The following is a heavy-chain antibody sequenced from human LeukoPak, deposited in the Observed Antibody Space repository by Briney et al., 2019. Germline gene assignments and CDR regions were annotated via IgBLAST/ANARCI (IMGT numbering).Heavy chain of an antibody. CDR2: ISSSSTYV. D-gene: IGHD1-1*01. Sequence: GGPLRLSCAASGFTFNICTMNWVRQAPGKGLEWVSSISSSSTYVYYADSLKGRFTISRDNGKHSLYLQMNSLRAEDAAVYNCAVQRVHHGFDIWGQGTMVTASS. V-gene: IGHV3-21*01. J-gene: IGHJ3*02. CDR3: AVQRVHHGFDI. CDR1: GFTFNICT.